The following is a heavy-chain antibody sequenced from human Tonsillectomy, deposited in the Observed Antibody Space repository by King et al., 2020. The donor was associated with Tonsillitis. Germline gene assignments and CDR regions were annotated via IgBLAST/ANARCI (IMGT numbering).Heavy chain of an antibody. V-gene: IGHV2-5*01. D-gene: IGHD3-10*01. CDR3: AHGYGSGQPYYYGMDV. CDR2: IYWNDDK. J-gene: IGHJ6*02. CDR1: GFSLSTSGVG. Sequence: TLKESGPTLVKPTQTLTLTCTFSGFSLSTSGVGVGWIRQPPGKALEWLALIYWNDDKRYSPSLKSRLTITKDTSKNQVVLTMTNMEPVDTATYYCAHGYGSGQPYYYGMDVWGQGTTVTVSS.